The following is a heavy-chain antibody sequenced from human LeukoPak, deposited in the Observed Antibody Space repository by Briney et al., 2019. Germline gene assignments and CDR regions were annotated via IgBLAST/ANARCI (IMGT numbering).Heavy chain of an antibody. CDR3: ASLGIAAAGTGFFDY. Sequence: ASETLSLTCAVYGGSFSGYYWSWIRQPPGKGLEWIGEINHSGSTNYNPSLKSRVTISVDTSKNQFSLKLSSVTAADTAVYYCASLGIAAAGTGFFDYWGQGTLVTVSS. CDR2: INHSGST. V-gene: IGHV4-34*01. CDR1: GGSFSGYY. J-gene: IGHJ4*02. D-gene: IGHD6-13*01.